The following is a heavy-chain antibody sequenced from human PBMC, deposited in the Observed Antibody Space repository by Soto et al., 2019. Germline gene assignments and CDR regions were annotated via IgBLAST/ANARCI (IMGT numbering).Heavy chain of an antibody. CDR2: IYWDDDK. CDR3: AHGTVVGATVDAFDI. V-gene: IGHV2-5*02. D-gene: IGHD1-26*01. J-gene: IGHJ3*02. Sequence: SGPTLVNPTQTLTLTCTFSGFSLSTSGVGVGWIRQPPGKALEWLALIYWDDDKRYSPSLKSRLTITKDTSKNQVVLTMTNMDLVDTATYYCAHGTVVGATVDAFDIWGQGTMVTVSS. CDR1: GFSLSTSGVG.